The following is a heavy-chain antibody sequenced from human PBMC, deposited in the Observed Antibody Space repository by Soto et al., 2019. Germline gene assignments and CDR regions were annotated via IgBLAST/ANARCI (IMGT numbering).Heavy chain of an antibody. CDR2: IYYSGST. J-gene: IGHJ4*02. Sequence: PSETLSLTCTVSGGSISSYYWSWIRQPPGKGLEWIGYIYYSGSTNYNPSLKSRVTISVDTSKNQFSLKLSSVTAADTPVYYCAKSHYSGYDFALDYWGQGTLVTVSS. D-gene: IGHD5-12*01. CDR1: GGSISSYY. CDR3: AKSHYSGYDFALDY. V-gene: IGHV4-59*01.